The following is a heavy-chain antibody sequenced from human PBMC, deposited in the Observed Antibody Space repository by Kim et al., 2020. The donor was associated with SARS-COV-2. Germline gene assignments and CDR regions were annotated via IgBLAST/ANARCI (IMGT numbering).Heavy chain of an antibody. Sequence: SETLSLTCAVYGGSFSGYYWSWIRQPPGRGLEWIGEFNHSGSTNYIPSLKSRVTISLDTSKNQFSLKLNSVTAADTAVYYCARGLGYYDSSGYYAYWGQGTLVTVSS. CDR2: FNHSGST. CDR3: ARGLGYYDSSGYYAY. CDR1: GGSFSGYY. D-gene: IGHD3-22*01. J-gene: IGHJ4*02. V-gene: IGHV4-34*01.